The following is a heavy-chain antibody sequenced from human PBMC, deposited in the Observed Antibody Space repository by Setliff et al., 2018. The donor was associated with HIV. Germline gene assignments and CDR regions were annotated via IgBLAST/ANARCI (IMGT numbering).Heavy chain of an antibody. CDR2: IIPIFTTT. V-gene: IGHV1-69*13. Sequence: GASVKVSCKASGGGFSNHAITWVRQAPGQGLEWMGVIIPIFTTTDYAQKFRGRLTINADESTDTAYMELRSLRSADTAIYYCATLNEYAYQTGGWFDPWGQGTQVTVSS. J-gene: IGHJ5*02. CDR1: GGGFSNHA. D-gene: IGHD3-16*01. CDR3: ATLNEYAYQTGGWFDP.